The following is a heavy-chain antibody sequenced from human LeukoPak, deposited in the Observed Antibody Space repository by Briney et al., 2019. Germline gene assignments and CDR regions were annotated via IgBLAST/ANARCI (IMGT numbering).Heavy chain of an antibody. CDR3: ARRPRWGGPRPDY. D-gene: IGHD3-3*01. Sequence: GGSLRLSCAASGFTFSSYGMTWVRQAPGKGLEWVSYISSSSSTIYYADSVKGRFTISRGNAKNSLYLQLNSLRAEDTAVYYCARRPRWGGPRPDYWGQGTLVTVSS. J-gene: IGHJ4*02. V-gene: IGHV3-48*01. CDR2: ISSSSSTI. CDR1: GFTFSSYG.